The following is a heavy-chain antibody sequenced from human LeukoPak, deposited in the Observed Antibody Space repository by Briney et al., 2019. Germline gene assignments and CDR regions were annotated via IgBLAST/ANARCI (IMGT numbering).Heavy chain of an antibody. J-gene: IGHJ4*02. CDR1: GYTFTSYG. Sequence: GASVKVSCKASGYTFTSYGISWVRQAPGQGLEWMGWISAYNGNTNYAQKLQGRVTMTTDTSTSTAYMELRSLRSDDTAVYYCAGERLDYYDSSWFDYWGQGTLVTVSS. D-gene: IGHD3-22*01. CDR2: ISAYNGNT. V-gene: IGHV1-18*01. CDR3: AGERLDYYDSSWFDY.